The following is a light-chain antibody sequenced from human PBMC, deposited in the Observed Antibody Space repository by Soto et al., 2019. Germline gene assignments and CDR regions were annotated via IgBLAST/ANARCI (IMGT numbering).Light chain of an antibody. CDR2: LNSDGSH. CDR1: SGHSSYA. CDR3: QTWGTGIHVV. Sequence: DSASLGASVKLTCTLSSGHSSYAIAWHQQQPEKGPRYLMKLNSDGSHTKGDGIPDRFSGSSSGAERYLTISSLQSEDEADYYCQTWGTGIHVVFGGGTKLTVL. V-gene: IGLV4-69*01. J-gene: IGLJ2*01.